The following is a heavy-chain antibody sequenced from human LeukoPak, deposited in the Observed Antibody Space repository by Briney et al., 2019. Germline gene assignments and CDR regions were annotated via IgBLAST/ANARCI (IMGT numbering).Heavy chain of an antibody. Sequence: VASVNVSCKASGYTFTSYAMHWVRQAPGQRLEWMGWINAGNGNTRYSQKFQGGVTITRDTSASTAYMELSSLRSEDTAVYYCARSILVVPVASHYNYGVDVWGQGTTVTVSS. V-gene: IGHV1-3*01. D-gene: IGHD2-2*01. J-gene: IGHJ6*02. CDR2: INAGNGNT. CDR3: ARSILVVPVASHYNYGVDV. CDR1: GYTFTSYA.